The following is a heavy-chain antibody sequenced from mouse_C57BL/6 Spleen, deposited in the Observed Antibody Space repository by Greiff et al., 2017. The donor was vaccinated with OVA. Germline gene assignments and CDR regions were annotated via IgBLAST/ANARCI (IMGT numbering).Heavy chain of an antibody. D-gene: IGHD1-1*01. CDR2: INPNYGTT. J-gene: IGHJ4*01. Sequence: VQLKESGPELVKPGASVKISCKASGYSFTDYNMNWVKQSNGKSLEWIGVINPNYGTTSYNQKFKGKATLTVDQSSSTAYMQLNSLTSEDSAVYYCARSFYYYGSSRPYAMDYWGQGTSVTVSS. CDR3: ARSFYYYGSSRPYAMDY. V-gene: IGHV1-39*01. CDR1: GYSFTDYN.